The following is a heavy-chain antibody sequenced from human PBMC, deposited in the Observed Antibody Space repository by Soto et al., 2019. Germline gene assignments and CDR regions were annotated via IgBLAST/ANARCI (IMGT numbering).Heavy chain of an antibody. Sequence: EIQLLESGGGLVQPGGSLRLSCAASGFTFNSYAMDWVRQAPGGGLEWVLVISGSGDITYYADFVKGRFTISRDNSKNTLYLHLSSLRVEDTAIYYCAKQAPYGDYPASIWFASGGQGTRVTVSS. V-gene: IGHV3-23*01. J-gene: IGHJ5*01. CDR2: ISGSGDIT. CDR1: GFTFNSYA. D-gene: IGHD4-17*01. CDR3: AKQAPYGDYPASIWFAS.